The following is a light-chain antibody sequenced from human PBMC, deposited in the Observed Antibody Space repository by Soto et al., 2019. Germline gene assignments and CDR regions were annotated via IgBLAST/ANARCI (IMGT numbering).Light chain of an antibody. V-gene: IGKV3-11*01. CDR1: QSFSNNY. J-gene: IGKJ1*01. CDR3: RQRKFWPPVT. CDR2: GAS. Sequence: IVDTKSPCTLSLSPGERATLSCRASQSFSNNYLAFDQQKPGQAPRLLIYGASNRATGIPARFSGSGSGTDFTLTISSLVPEDSAIYYCRQRKFWPPVTFGQGTKVDIK.